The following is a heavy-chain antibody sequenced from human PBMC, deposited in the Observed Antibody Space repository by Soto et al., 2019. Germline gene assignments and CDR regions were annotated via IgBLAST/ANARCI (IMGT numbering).Heavy chain of an antibody. CDR3: AKDVRCGIGSYYGNDAVDM. J-gene: IGHJ3*02. CDR2: ISASGGST. V-gene: IGHV3-23*01. CDR1: GFTFSRNA. Sequence: EVQLLESGGGLEQPGGSLRVSCAASGFTFSRNAMSWVRQAPGKGLEWVSGISASGGSTYYADSVKGRFTISRDNSKNTLNQQMTSLSCEDTAVYSCAKDVRCGIGSYYGNDAVDMWGQGTMVTVSS. D-gene: IGHD1-26*01.